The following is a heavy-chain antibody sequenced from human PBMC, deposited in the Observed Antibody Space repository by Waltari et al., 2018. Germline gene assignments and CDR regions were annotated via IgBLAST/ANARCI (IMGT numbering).Heavy chain of an antibody. CDR1: GFTFSSYG. CDR3: AKGSSSWFDY. D-gene: IGHD6-13*01. CDR2: IRYDGSNK. Sequence: QVQLVESGGGVVQPGGSLRLSCAASGFTFSSYGMHWVRQAPGKGLEWVAFIRYDGSNKYYADSVKGRFTISRDNSKNTLYLQMNSLRAEDTAVYYCAKGSSSWFDYWGQGTLVTVSS. V-gene: IGHV3-30*02. J-gene: IGHJ4*02.